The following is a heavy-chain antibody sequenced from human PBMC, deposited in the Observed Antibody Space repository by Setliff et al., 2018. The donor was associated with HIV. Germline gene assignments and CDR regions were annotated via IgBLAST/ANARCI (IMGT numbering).Heavy chain of an antibody. V-gene: IGHV3-23*01. J-gene: IGHJ4*02. CDR3: AKGASGSYYPFDY. Sequence: PGGSLRLSCAVSGFIFRNYWMSWVRQAPGKGLEWVSIISGSGDRTHYADSVKGRFTISRDNSKNTLYLQMNSLRAEDTAIYYCAKGASGSYYPFDYWGQGAPVTVSS. CDR2: ISGSGDRT. D-gene: IGHD1-26*01. CDR1: GFIFRNYW.